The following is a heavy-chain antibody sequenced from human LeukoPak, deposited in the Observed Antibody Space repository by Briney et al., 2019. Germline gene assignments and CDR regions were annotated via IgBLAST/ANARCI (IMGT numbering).Heavy chain of an antibody. J-gene: IGHJ5*02. CDR3: ARGRTIFGVMNFDP. D-gene: IGHD3-3*01. CDR1: GYTFTGYY. CDR2: INPNSGGT. Sequence: ASVKVSCKASGYTFTGYYMQWVRQAPGQGLEWMGRINPNSGGTNYAQKFQGRVTMTRDTSISTAYMELSRLRSDDTAVYYCARGRTIFGVMNFDPWGQGTLVTVSS. V-gene: IGHV1-2*06.